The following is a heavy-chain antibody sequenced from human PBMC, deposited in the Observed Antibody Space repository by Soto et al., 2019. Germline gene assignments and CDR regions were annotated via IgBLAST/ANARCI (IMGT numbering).Heavy chain of an antibody. Sequence: LCGGSISSGGYYWSWIRQHPGKGLEWIGYIYYSGSTYYNPSLKSRVTISVDTSKNQFSLKLSSVTAADTAVYYCARDAGSSWYRWFDPWGQGTLVTVSS. CDR2: IYYSGST. J-gene: IGHJ5*02. CDR3: ARDAGSSWYRWFDP. D-gene: IGHD6-13*01. V-gene: IGHV4-31*02. CDR1: GGSISSGGYY.